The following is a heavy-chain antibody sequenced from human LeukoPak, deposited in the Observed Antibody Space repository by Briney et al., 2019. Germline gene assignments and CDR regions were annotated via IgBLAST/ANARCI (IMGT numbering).Heavy chain of an antibody. CDR3: ARQRNSRLADY. D-gene: IGHD2/OR15-2a*01. CDR2: IYYSGST. Sequence: SETLSLICSVSGGSISIYHWSWLRQPPGKGLEWIGYIYYSGSTNYNPSLKSRVTISVDTSKNQFSLKLSSVTAADTAVYYCARQRNSRLADYWGQGTLVTVSS. J-gene: IGHJ4*02. V-gene: IGHV4-59*08. CDR1: GGSISIYH.